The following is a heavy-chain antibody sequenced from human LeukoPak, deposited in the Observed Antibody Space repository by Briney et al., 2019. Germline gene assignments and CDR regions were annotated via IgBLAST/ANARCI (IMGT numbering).Heavy chain of an antibody. V-gene: IGHV1-8*03. CDR1: GYTFTSYD. J-gene: IGHJ3*02. CDR3: ARYCSSTSCYDAFDI. Sequence: ASVKVSCKASGYTFTSYDINWVRQATGQGLEWMGWMNPNSGNTGYAQKFQSRVTITRNTSISTAYMELSSLRSEDTAVYYCARYCSSTSCYDAFDIWGQGTMVTVSS. CDR2: MNPNSGNT. D-gene: IGHD2-2*01.